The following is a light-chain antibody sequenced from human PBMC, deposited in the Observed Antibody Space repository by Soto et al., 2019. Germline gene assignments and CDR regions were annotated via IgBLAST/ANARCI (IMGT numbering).Light chain of an antibody. V-gene: IGLV2-14*01. Sequence: QSALTQPASVSGSPGQSITISCTGTSDDVGGFDYVSWYQHYPGKAPKLMIYEVRYWPSGVSNRFSGSKSGNTASLTISGLQAEDEADYYCASYTTTSTLVFGGGTKVTVL. CDR1: SDDVGGFDY. CDR2: EVR. J-gene: IGLJ2*01. CDR3: ASYTTTSTLV.